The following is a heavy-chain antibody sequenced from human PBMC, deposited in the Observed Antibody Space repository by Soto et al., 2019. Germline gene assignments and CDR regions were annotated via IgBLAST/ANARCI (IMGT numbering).Heavy chain of an antibody. CDR2: INPANGNT. D-gene: IGHD3-16*02. CDR3: TRSAISPYGGLIGPFDY. Sequence: QVQLAQSGAEERKPGASVKVSCEATGYTFTAYAMHWVRQAPGQRLEWMGWINPANGNTKYSQKFQGRLTITSDTSANTGYMELTSLPSEDTAMYYCTRSAISPYGGLIGPFDYWGQGNLVTVSS. V-gene: IGHV1-3*05. CDR1: GYTFTAYA. J-gene: IGHJ4*02.